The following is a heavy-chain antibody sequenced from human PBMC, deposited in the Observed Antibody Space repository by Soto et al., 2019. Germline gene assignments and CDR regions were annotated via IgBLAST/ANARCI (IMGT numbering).Heavy chain of an antibody. J-gene: IGHJ4*02. V-gene: IGHV3-21*01. Sequence: GGSLRLSCAASGFTFSSYSMNWVRQAPGKGLEWVSSISSSSSYIYYADSVKGRFTISRDNAKNSLYLQMNSLRAEDTAVYYCASGGPFSSSSYYWGQGTLVTVSS. CDR1: GFTFSSYS. D-gene: IGHD6-6*01. CDR3: ASGGPFSSSSYY. CDR2: ISSSSSYI.